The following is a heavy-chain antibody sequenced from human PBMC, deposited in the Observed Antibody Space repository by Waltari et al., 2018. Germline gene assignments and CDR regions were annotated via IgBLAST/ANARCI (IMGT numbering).Heavy chain of an antibody. Sequence: EVQLVESGGGLVQPGGSLRLSCAASGFTFSNYWMSWVRQAQGKGLEWMANIKQDGSAKYYADSVKGRFTISRDNAENSLYLQMNSLRVEDTAVYYCATSLDAAANDWGQGTLVTVSS. CDR2: IKQDGSAK. V-gene: IGHV3-7*01. J-gene: IGHJ4*02. CDR1: GFTFSNYW. D-gene: IGHD5-18*01. CDR3: ATSLDAAAND.